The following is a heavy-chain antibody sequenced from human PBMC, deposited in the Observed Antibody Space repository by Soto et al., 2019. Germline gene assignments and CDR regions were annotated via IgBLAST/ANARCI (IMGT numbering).Heavy chain of an antibody. CDR3: NIYPGSSGWYG. J-gene: IGHJ4*02. CDR1: GFTFSGSA. CDR2: IRSKANSYAT. D-gene: IGHD6-19*01. Sequence: EVQLVESGGGLVQPGGSLKLSCAASGFTFSGSAMHWVRQASGKGLEWVGRIRSKANSYATAYAASVKGRFTISRDDAKNTAYLQMNSLKTEDTAVYYCNIYPGSSGWYGWGRGTLVTVSS. V-gene: IGHV3-73*01.